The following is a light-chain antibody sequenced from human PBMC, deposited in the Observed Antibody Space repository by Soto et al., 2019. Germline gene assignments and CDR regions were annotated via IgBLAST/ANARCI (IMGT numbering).Light chain of an antibody. CDR3: QKYNRDPFT. Sequence: DIQMTQSPSSLSASVGDRVTIACRSIQGIRNYLAWYQQKPGKVPKLLIYAASTLQSGVPSRFSGSGSGTDFTLTISSLQPEDVATYYCQKYNRDPFTFGPGTKVNIK. CDR2: AAS. CDR1: QGIRNY. J-gene: IGKJ3*01. V-gene: IGKV1-27*01.